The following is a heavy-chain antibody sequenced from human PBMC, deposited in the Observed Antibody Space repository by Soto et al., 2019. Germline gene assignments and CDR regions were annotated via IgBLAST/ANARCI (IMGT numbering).Heavy chain of an antibody. CDR3: ARDVGRGFPTAV. V-gene: IGHV4-61*01. D-gene: IGHD3-10*01. CDR2: IYYSGST. Sequence: QVQLQESGPGLVKPSETLSLTCTVSGGSVSSGSYYWSWIRQPPGKGLEWIGYIYYSGSTNYNTSLKIRFTISVDTSKNQFSLKLSSVTAADTAVYYCARDVGRGFPTAVWGKGTTVTVSS. CDR1: GGSVSSGSYY. J-gene: IGHJ6*04.